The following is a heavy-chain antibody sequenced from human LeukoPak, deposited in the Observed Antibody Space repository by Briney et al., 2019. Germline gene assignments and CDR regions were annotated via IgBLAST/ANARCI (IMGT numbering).Heavy chain of an antibody. CDR1: GFSFSNYS. D-gene: IGHD2-15*01. CDR3: ARLHVKFYCSGGICYPGH. CDR2: ISKGSGYI. Sequence: GESLRLSCGGSGFSFSNYSLNWVRQTPGKGLEWVSSISKGSGYIYQTDSVKGRFTISRDNAKNSLYLQMNSLRAEDTAVYYCARLHVKFYCSGGICYPGHWGQGTLVTVSS. J-gene: IGHJ4*02. V-gene: IGHV3-21*04.